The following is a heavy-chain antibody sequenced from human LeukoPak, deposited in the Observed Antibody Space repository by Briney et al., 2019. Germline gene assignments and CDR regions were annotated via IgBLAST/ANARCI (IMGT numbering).Heavy chain of an antibody. CDR1: GGSISSYY. Sequence: SETLSLTCTVSGGSISSYYWSWIRQPAGKGLEWIGRIYSSGSTNYNPSLESRVTMSLDTSKNQFSLNLRSMTAADTALYYCARGAYYGSGNVFDLWGQGTMVTVSS. CDR3: ARGAYYGSGNVFDL. J-gene: IGHJ3*01. CDR2: IYSSGST. V-gene: IGHV4-4*07. D-gene: IGHD3-10*01.